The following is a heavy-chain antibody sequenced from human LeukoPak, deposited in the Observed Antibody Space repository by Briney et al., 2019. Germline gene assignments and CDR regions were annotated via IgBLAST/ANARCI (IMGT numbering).Heavy chain of an antibody. J-gene: IGHJ4*02. CDR2: ICPGYSET. CDR3: ARLDEDFYYDGSGYYF. V-gene: IGHV5-51*01. CDR1: GYRFTNYR. Sequence: GESLKISCRGSGYRFTNYRIAWVRQMPGKGLEWMGIICPGYSETTYSPSFQGQVTVSADKSINTAYLQLSSLKTSDTAMYYCARLDEDFYYDGSGYYFWGQGTLVTVSA. D-gene: IGHD3-22*01.